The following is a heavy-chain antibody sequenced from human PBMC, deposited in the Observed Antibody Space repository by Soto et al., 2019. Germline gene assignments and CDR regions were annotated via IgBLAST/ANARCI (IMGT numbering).Heavy chain of an antibody. CDR2: IYHSGST. CDR3: ARKVPAAPPGFWFDP. Sequence: KSSETLSLTCAVSGGSISSGGYSWSWIRQPPGKGLEWIGYIYHSGSTYYNPSLKSRVTISVDRSKNQFSLKLSSVTAADTAVYYCARKVPAAPPGFWFDPWGQGTLVTVSS. CDR1: GGSISSGGYS. D-gene: IGHD2-2*01. J-gene: IGHJ5*02. V-gene: IGHV4-30-2*01.